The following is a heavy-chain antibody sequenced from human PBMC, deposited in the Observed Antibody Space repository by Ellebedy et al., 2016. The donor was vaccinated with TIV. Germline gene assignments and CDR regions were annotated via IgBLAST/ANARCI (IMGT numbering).Heavy chain of an antibody. V-gene: IGHV3-7*01. D-gene: IGHD4-17*01. CDR3: ATDGSYGDYRSPAHAFVF. J-gene: IGHJ3*01. Sequence: GGSLRLSCGASGFSFRNYWMTWVRQAPGKGLEWVANINQDGSDKYYVDSVKGRFTISRDNAKNSLYLQMNSLRDEDTSVYYCATDGSYGDYRSPAHAFVFWGQGTMVTVSS. CDR1: GFSFRNYW. CDR2: INQDGSDK.